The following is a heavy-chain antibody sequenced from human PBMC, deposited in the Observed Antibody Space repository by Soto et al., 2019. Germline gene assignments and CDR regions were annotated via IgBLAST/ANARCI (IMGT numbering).Heavy chain of an antibody. D-gene: IGHD1-26*01. CDR1: GYTFTGYY. CDR2: INPNSGGT. J-gene: IGHJ4*02. CDR3: ARPYSGSYNLDY. Sequence: GASVKVSCKACGYTFTGYYMHWVRQAPGQGLEWMGWINPNSGGTNYAQKFQGRVTMTRDTSISTAYMELSRLRSDDTAVYYCARPYSGSYNLDYWGQGTLVTVSS. V-gene: IGHV1-2*02.